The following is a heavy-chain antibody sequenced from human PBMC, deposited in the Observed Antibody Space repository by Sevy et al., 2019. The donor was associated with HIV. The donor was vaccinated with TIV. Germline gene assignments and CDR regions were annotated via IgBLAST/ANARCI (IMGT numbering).Heavy chain of an antibody. CDR2: IYYSGST. J-gene: IGHJ6*02. CDR1: GGSISSYY. Sequence: SETLSLTCTVSGGSISSYYWSWIRQPPGKGLEWIGYIYYSGSTNYNPSLKSRVTISVETSKNQFSLKLSSVTAADTAVYYCARDQVQGYESSYYYYGMDVWGQGTTVTVSS. V-gene: IGHV4-59*13. D-gene: IGHD5-12*01. CDR3: ARDQVQGYESSYYYYGMDV.